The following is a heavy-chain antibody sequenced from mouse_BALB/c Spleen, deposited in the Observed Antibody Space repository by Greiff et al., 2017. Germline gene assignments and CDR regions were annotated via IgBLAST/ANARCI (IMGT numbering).Heavy chain of an antibody. CDR3: AMITTWFAY. CDR1: GFTFSSYA. J-gene: IGHJ3*01. Sequence: EVQLVESGGGLVKPGGSLKLSCAASGFTFSSYAMSWVRQSPEKRLEWVAEISSGGSYTYYPDTVTGRFTISRDNAKNTLYLEMSSLRSEDTAMYYCAMITTWFAYWGQGTLVTVSA. CDR2: ISSGGSYT. D-gene: IGHD2-4*01. V-gene: IGHV5-9-4*01.